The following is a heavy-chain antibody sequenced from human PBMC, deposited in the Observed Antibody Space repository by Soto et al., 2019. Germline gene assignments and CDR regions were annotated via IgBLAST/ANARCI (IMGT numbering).Heavy chain of an antibody. Sequence: PSETLSLTCTVSGGSISSGGYYWSWIRQHPGKGLEWIAYIYYSGSTYYNPSLKSRVTMSLDTSKNQFSLKLSSVTAADTAVYYCATPSGILPQIGDYYYYGMDVWGQGTTVTVSS. CDR2: IYYSGST. CDR3: ATPSGILPQIGDYYYYGMDV. V-gene: IGHV4-31*03. D-gene: IGHD2-15*01. J-gene: IGHJ6*02. CDR1: GGSISSGGYY.